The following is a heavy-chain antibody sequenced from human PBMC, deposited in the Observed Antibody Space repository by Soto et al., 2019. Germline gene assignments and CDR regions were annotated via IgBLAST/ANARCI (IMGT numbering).Heavy chain of an antibody. V-gene: IGHV1-69*12. CDR1: GGTFSSYA. CDR3: ARAPTPMITSHDAAFDI. CDR2: IIPIFGTA. J-gene: IGHJ3*02. D-gene: IGHD3-16*01. Sequence: QVQLVQSGAEVKKPGSSVKVSCKASGGTFSSYAISWVRQAPGQGLEWMGGIIPIFGTANYAQKFQGRVTITADESTSIAYMELSSLRSEDTAVYYCARAPTPMITSHDAAFDIWGQGTMVTVSS.